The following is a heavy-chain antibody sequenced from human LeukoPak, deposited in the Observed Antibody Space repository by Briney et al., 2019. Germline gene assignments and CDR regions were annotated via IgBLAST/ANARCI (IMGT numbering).Heavy chain of an antibody. D-gene: IGHD6-19*01. Sequence: GGSLRLSCAVSGFTFSSYAMSWVRQAPGKGLEWVSAISGSGGSTYYADSVKGRFTISRDNAKNSLYLQMNSLRAEDTAVYYCARSPERRGIAVAGSDYWGQGTLVTVSS. CDR2: ISGSGGST. CDR3: ARSPERRGIAVAGSDY. CDR1: GFTFSSYA. V-gene: IGHV3-23*01. J-gene: IGHJ4*02.